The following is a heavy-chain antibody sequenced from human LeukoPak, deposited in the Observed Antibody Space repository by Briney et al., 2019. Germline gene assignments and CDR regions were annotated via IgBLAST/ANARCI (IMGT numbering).Heavy chain of an antibody. CDR1: GYTFTSYD. Sequence: GASVKVSCKASGYTFTSYDIHWVRQATGQGLEWMGWMNPNSSNTGYAQKFQGRVTMTRNTSISTAYMELSSLRSEDTAVYYCARAARTAPLGYWGQGTLVTVSS. V-gene: IGHV1-8*01. CDR2: MNPNSSNT. CDR3: ARAARTAPLGY. J-gene: IGHJ4*02. D-gene: IGHD3-10*01.